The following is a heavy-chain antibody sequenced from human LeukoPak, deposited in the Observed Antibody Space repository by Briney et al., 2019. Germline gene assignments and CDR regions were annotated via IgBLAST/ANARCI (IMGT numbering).Heavy chain of an antibody. J-gene: IGHJ4*02. Sequence: ASVEVSCKASGYTFTGYYVHWVRQAPGQGLEWMGWINPNSGGTNYAQKFQGWVTMTRDTSISTAYMELSRLRSDDTAVYYCARGPRVWGSSRHYFDYWGQGTLVTVSS. V-gene: IGHV1-2*04. D-gene: IGHD3-16*02. CDR3: ARGPRVWGSSRHYFDY. CDR1: GYTFTGYY. CDR2: INPNSGGT.